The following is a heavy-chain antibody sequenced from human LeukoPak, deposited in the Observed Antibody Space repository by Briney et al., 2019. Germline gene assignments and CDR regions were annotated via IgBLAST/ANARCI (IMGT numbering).Heavy chain of an antibody. Sequence: SETLSLTCTVSGGSISSYYWSWIRQPPGKGLEWIGYIYYSGSTNYNPSLKSRVIISVDTSKNQFSLKLSSVTAADTAVYYCATSYGSGTPVLDYWGQGTLVTVS. V-gene: IGHV4-59*01. CDR2: IYYSGST. CDR1: GGSISSYY. D-gene: IGHD3-10*01. CDR3: ATSYGSGTPVLDY. J-gene: IGHJ4*02.